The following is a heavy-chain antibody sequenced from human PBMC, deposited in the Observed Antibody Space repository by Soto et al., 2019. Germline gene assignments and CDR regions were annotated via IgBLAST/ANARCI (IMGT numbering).Heavy chain of an antibody. CDR3: ATQRLGVGSGGYSFDY. Sequence: EASVKVSCKASGYTFTDYYMHWVRQAPGQGLAWMGWINPNSGGTNYAQKFQGWVTMTRDTSISTAYMELSRLTSDDTAVYYCATQRLGVGSGGYSFDYWGQGTPVTVSS. CDR1: GYTFTDYY. D-gene: IGHD2-15*01. V-gene: IGHV1-2*04. CDR2: INPNSGGT. J-gene: IGHJ4*02.